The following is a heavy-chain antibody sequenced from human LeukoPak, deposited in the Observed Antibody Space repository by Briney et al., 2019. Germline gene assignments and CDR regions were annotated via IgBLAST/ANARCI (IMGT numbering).Heavy chain of an antibody. V-gene: IGHV4-30-4*01. CDR2: IYYSGST. Sequence: SETLSLTCTVSGGSISSGDYYWSWIRQPPGKGLEWIGYIYYSGSTYYNPSLKSRVTISVDTSKNQFSLKLSSVTAADTAVYYCARDSSRDGYNHNYFDYWGQGTLVTVSS. CDR1: GGSISSGDYY. D-gene: IGHD5-24*01. J-gene: IGHJ4*02. CDR3: ARDSSRDGYNHNYFDY.